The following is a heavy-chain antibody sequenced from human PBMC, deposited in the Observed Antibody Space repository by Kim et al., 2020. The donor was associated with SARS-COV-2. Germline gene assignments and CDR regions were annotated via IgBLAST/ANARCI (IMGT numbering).Heavy chain of an antibody. CDR3: TTDYERIGGLCDGETCYPASL. D-gene: IGHD2-21*01. CDR1: GFTFTKVW. V-gene: IGHV3-15*01. Sequence: GGSLRLSCAASGFTFTKVWLSWVRQAPGKGLEWVGRIRSKADGGTADYAAPVKGRFTISRDDSKNTLYLQMNGLSAEDTAFYHCTTDYERIGGLCDGETCYPASLWGQGTRVTVSS. J-gene: IGHJ4*02. CDR2: IRSKADGGTA.